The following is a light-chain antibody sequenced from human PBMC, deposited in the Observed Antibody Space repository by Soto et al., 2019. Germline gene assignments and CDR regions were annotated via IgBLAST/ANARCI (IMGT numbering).Light chain of an antibody. CDR3: AAWDDSLSGRV. V-gene: IGLV1-47*01. CDR2: RNN. Sequence: QAVVTQPPSASGTPGQRVTISCSGSSSNIGSNYVYWYQQLPGTAPKLLIYRNNERPSGVPDRISGSKSGTSASLAISGLRSEDEADYYCAAWDDSLSGRVFGGGTKLTVL. CDR1: SSNIGSNY. J-gene: IGLJ3*02.